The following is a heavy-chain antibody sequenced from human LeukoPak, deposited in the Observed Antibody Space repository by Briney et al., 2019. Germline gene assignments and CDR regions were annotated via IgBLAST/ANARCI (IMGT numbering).Heavy chain of an antibody. D-gene: IGHD3-9*01. V-gene: IGHV3-21*01. CDR1: GFTFSSYS. Sequence: GGSLRLSCAASGFTFSSYSMNWVRQAPGKGLEWVSSISSSSSYIYYADSVKGRFTISRDNAKNSLYLQMNSLRAEDKAVYYCASSPIIRYFEWLREKVMDVWGKGTTVTVSS. CDR2: ISSSSSYI. CDR3: ASSPIIRYFEWLREKVMDV. J-gene: IGHJ6*04.